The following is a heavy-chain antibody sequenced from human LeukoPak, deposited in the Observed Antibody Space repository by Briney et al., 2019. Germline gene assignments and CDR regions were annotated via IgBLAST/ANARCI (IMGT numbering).Heavy chain of an antibody. Sequence: GGPLRLCCAAPGHTLRNHETAWVRQAPAKGLEVVPYNSSRGNIINYVDSVRGRFTISRDNAKNSVYLQMNSLRAEDTAVYHCVRFLGYCSSSTCYGVGNYGMDVWSKGTTVIVSS. CDR1: GHTLRNHE. J-gene: IGHJ6*04. D-gene: IGHD2-2*01. CDR2: NSSRGNII. CDR3: VRFLGYCSSSTCYGVGNYGMDV. V-gene: IGHV3-48*03.